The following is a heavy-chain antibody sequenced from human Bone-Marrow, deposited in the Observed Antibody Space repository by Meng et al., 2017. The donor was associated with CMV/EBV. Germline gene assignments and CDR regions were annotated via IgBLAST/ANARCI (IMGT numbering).Heavy chain of an antibody. CDR2: ISSSGSYI. CDR1: GFTFSPYS. J-gene: IGHJ4*02. D-gene: IGHD1-26*01. CDR3: GSREGGY. V-gene: IGHV3-21*01. Sequence: GESLKISCVASGFTFSPYSMNWVRQAPGKGLEWVSSISSSGSYIHYADSVKGRFTVSRDNAKNSLYLQMNSLRAEDTAVYYCGSREGGYWGQGTRVTVSS.